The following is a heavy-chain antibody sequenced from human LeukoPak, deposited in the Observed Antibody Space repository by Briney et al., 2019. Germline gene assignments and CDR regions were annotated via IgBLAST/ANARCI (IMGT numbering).Heavy chain of an antibody. J-gene: IGHJ4*02. Sequence: ASAKVSCKASGYIFTNYDIHWVRQATGQGLEWMGWMNPNSGNTGYAQKFQGRVTITRNTSISTAYMELSSLRSEDTAVYYCAREGGIAIDYWGQGTLVTVSS. V-gene: IGHV1-8*03. CDR2: MNPNSGNT. D-gene: IGHD6-13*01. CDR3: AREGGIAIDY. CDR1: GYIFTNYD.